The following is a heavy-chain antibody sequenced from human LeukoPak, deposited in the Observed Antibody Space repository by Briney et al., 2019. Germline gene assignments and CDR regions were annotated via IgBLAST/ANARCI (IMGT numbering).Heavy chain of an antibody. D-gene: IGHD3-3*01. Sequence: ASVKVSCKASGYTFTGYYMHWVRQAPGQGLEWMGWINPNSGGTNYAQKFQGRVTMTRDTSISTAYMELSRLRSDDTAVYYCARQAIFGVYDAFDIWGQGTMVTVSS. V-gene: IGHV1-2*02. CDR1: GYTFTGYY. CDR3: ARQAIFGVYDAFDI. J-gene: IGHJ3*02. CDR2: INPNSGGT.